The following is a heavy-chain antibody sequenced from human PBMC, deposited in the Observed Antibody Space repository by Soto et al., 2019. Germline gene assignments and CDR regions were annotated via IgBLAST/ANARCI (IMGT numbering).Heavy chain of an antibody. J-gene: IGHJ4*02. D-gene: IGHD3-3*01. Sequence: QVQLVQSGAEVKKPGASVKVSCKVSGYTLTDLSMQWVRQAPGKGLEWMGGIDPEDGETISAQKFQGRVTMTEDTATDTAYLELSSLRSEDTAVYCCATHRRGRFLEWLPEGALGYWGQGTLVTVSS. CDR1: GYTLTDLS. V-gene: IGHV1-24*01. CDR3: ATHRRGRFLEWLPEGALGY. CDR2: IDPEDGET.